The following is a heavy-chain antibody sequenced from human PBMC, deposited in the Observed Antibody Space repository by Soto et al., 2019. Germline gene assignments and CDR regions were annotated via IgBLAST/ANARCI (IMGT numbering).Heavy chain of an antibody. D-gene: IGHD1-26*01. CDR1: GFSFSSYW. CDR3: AKHQVGHRVTNY. CDR2: IKEDGSET. J-gene: IGHJ4*02. Sequence: EVQLVESGGGLVQPGGSLRLSCTASGFSFSSYWMSWVRQAPGKGLEWVANIKEDGSETYYVGSVEGRFTISRDNAKNSLFVQMNSLRAEDTAVYYCAKHQVGHRVTNYWGQGTLVTVSS. V-gene: IGHV3-7*01.